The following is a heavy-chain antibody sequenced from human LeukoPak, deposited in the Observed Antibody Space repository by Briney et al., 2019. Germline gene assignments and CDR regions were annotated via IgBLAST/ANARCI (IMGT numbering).Heavy chain of an antibody. V-gene: IGHV3-23*01. D-gene: IGHD3-22*01. Sequence: PRGSLRLSCAASGFTFSSYAMSWVRQAPGKGLEWVSAISGSGGSTYYADSVKGRFTISRDNSKNTLYLQMNSLRAEDTAVYYCACMGYDRLYAFDIWGQGTMVTVSS. J-gene: IGHJ3*02. CDR1: GFTFSSYA. CDR2: ISGSGGST. CDR3: ACMGYDRLYAFDI.